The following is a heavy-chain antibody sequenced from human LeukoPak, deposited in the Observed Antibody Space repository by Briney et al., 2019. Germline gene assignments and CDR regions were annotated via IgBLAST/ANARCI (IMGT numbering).Heavy chain of an antibody. Sequence: GGSLRLSCAASGFTFSTYEMNWVRQAPGKGLEWVSYIGSSGTVIYYADSVKGRFTISRDNAKKSLYLQMNSLRAEDTAVYYCAREPTIPYFDYWGQGTLVTVPS. V-gene: IGHV3-48*03. CDR1: GFTFSTYE. CDR2: IGSSGTVI. D-gene: IGHD4/OR15-4a*01. J-gene: IGHJ4*02. CDR3: AREPTIPYFDY.